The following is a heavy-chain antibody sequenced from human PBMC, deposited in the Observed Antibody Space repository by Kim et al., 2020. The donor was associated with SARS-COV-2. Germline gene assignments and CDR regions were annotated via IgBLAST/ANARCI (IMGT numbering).Heavy chain of an antibody. Sequence: KSRVTISVDTSKNQFSLKLSSVTAADTAVYYCARTPSGYSTFFDYYGMDVWGQGTTVTVSS. V-gene: IGHV4-59*01. J-gene: IGHJ6*02. CDR3: ARTPSGYSTFFDYYGMDV. D-gene: IGHD6-13*01.